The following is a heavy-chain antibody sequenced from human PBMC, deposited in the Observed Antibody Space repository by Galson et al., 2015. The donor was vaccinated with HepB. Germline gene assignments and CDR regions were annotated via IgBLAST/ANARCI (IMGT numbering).Heavy chain of an antibody. CDR1: GFTFSNYW. CDR3: ARSVSGSWEDYFDY. J-gene: IGHJ4*02. V-gene: IGHV3-7*01. CDR2: MNQDGSEK. Sequence: SLRLSCAVSGFTFSNYWMSWVRQAPGKGLEWVANMNQDGSEKNYVDSVRGRFTISRDNAKNTLYLQMNSLRAEDTAVYYCARSVSGSWEDYFDYWGQGTLVTVSS. D-gene: IGHD6-19*01.